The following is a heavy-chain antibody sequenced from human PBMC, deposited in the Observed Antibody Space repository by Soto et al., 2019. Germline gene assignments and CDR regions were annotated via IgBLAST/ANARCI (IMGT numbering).Heavy chain of an antibody. CDR1: GYTFTSYA. CDR2: INAGNGNT. D-gene: IGHD6-13*01. J-gene: IGHJ4*02. V-gene: IGHV1-3*01. Sequence: RASVKVSCKASGYTFTSYAMHWVRQAPGQRLEWMGWINAGNGNTKYSQKFQGRVTITRDTSASTAYMELSSLRSEDTAVYYCARGSIQQQLVFGDYWGQGTLVTVSS. CDR3: ARGSIQQQLVFGDY.